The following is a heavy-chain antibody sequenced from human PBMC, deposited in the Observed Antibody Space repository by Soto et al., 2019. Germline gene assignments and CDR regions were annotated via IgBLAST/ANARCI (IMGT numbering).Heavy chain of an antibody. CDR3: AKKVNSGPGSQYFDP. J-gene: IGHJ5*02. D-gene: IGHD3-10*01. V-gene: IGHV3-23*01. CDR2: FRTGGDDGTT. Sequence: GGSLRLSCAASGFTFSSYSMSWVRQAPGKELEWVSGFRTGGDDGTTYYADSVKGRFTISRDNSKNTLFLQMNSLRAEDTAIYYCAKKVNSGPGSQYFDPWGQGTQVTVSS. CDR1: GFTFSSYS.